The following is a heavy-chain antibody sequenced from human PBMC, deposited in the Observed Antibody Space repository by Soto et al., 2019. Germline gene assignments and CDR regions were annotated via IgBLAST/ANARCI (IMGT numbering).Heavy chain of an antibody. CDR1: GYNFANHW. J-gene: IGHJ5*02. V-gene: IGHV5-51*01. CDR3: AKLPGPYYDFWSGYHNWFDP. Sequence: GESLKISCKGSGYNFANHWIGWVRQMPGQGLEWMGIIYPGDSDTRYSPSFQGQVTISADKSISTAYLQWSSLKASDTAMYYCAKLPGPYYDFWSGYHNWFDPWGQGTLVTVSS. D-gene: IGHD3-3*01. CDR2: IYPGDSDT.